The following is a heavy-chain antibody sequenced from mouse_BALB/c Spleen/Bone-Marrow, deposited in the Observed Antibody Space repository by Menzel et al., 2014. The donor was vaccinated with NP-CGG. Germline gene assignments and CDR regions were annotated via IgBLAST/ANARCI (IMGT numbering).Heavy chain of an antibody. Sequence: EVQGVESGAELVKPGASVKLSCTASGFNIKDTYMHWVKQRPEQGLEWIGRIDPANGNTKYDPKFQGKATITADTSSNTAYQQLSSLTSEDTAVYYCAPYYYGSSSFAYWGQGTLVTVSA. D-gene: IGHD1-1*01. J-gene: IGHJ3*01. CDR3: APYYYGSSSFAY. CDR2: IDPANGNT. V-gene: IGHV14-3*02. CDR1: GFNIKDTY.